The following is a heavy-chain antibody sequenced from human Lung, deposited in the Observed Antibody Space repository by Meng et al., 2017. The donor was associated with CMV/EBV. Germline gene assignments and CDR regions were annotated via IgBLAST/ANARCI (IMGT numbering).Heavy chain of an antibody. J-gene: IGHJ6*02. CDR2: ISSSSYI. CDR1: GFTFSSYS. V-gene: IGHV3-21*01. CDR3: ARDSRSSYYYYGMDV. D-gene: IGHD6-6*01. Sequence: SCAASGFTFSSYSMHWVRQAPGKGLEWVSSISSSSYIYYADSVKGRFTISRGNAKNSLYLQMNSLRAEDTAVYYCARDSRSSYYYYGMDVWGQGNXVTVSS.